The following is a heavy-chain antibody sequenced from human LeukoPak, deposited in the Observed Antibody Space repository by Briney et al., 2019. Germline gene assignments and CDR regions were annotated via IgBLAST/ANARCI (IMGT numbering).Heavy chain of an antibody. Sequence: ASVKVSCKASGYTFTGYYMHWVRQAPGQGLEWMGWIYPNSGGTNYAQKFQGRVTMTRDTSISTAYMELSRLRSDDTAVYYCAREGYSNYVANWFDPWGQGTLVTVSS. D-gene: IGHD4-11*01. CDR1: GYTFTGYY. CDR3: AREGYSNYVANWFDP. V-gene: IGHV1-2*02. J-gene: IGHJ5*02. CDR2: IYPNSGGT.